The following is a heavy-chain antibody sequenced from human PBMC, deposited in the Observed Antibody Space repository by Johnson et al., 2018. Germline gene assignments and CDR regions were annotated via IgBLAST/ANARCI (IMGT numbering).Heavy chain of an antibody. J-gene: IGHJ1*01. CDR3: ARDNLYDYDSSAYYFGGYFQH. CDR1: GFTFTDYA. D-gene: IGHD3-22*01. Sequence: QLGQAGGGLVQHSRSMRLSCAASGFTFTDYAIPWVRRAPGKGLAWVAAINWNGDNIAYAASVKGRCLIARDNDKKPLYLQMNSLRPEDTALYYCARDNLYDYDSSAYYFGGYFQHWGQGTLVTVSS. CDR2: INWNGDNI. V-gene: IGHV3-9*01.